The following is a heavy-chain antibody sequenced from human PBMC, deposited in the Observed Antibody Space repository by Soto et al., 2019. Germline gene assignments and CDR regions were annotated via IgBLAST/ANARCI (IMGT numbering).Heavy chain of an antibody. CDR2: ISWNSGSI. CDR3: AKDLALGNYYYYGMDV. D-gene: IGHD6-19*01. J-gene: IGHJ6*02. Sequence: PGGSLRLSCAASGFTFDDYAMHWVRQAPGKGLEWVSGISWNSGSIGYADSVKGRFTISRDNAKNSLYLQMNSLRAEDTALYYCAKDLALGNYYYYGMDVWAQGHTVPVP. CDR1: GFTFDDYA. V-gene: IGHV3-9*01.